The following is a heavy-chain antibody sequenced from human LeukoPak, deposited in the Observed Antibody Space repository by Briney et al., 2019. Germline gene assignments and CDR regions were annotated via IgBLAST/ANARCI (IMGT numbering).Heavy chain of an antibody. J-gene: IGHJ4*02. CDR3: ARVRNVVVVNQFYFDY. V-gene: IGHV1-24*01. CDR1: GYTLTELS. D-gene: IGHD3-22*01. CDR2: FDPEDGET. Sequence: ASVKVSCKVSGYTLTELSMHWVRQAPGKGLEWMGGFDPEDGETIYAQKFQGRVTMTRATSISTAYMELSRLRSDDTAVYYCARVRNVVVVNQFYFDYWGQGTLVTVSS.